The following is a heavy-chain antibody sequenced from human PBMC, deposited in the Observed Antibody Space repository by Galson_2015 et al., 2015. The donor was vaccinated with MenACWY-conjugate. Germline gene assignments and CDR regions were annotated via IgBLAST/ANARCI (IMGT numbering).Heavy chain of an antibody. CDR1: GFTFSSYW. J-gene: IGHJ4*02. Sequence: SLRLSCAASGFTFSSYWMSWVRQAPGKGLEWVANIKQDGSEKYYVDSVKGRFTISRDNAKNSLYLQMNSLRAEDTAVYYCARDLRFLEWLPGDLGYWGQGTLVTVSS. D-gene: IGHD3-3*01. V-gene: IGHV3-7*03. CDR3: ARDLRFLEWLPGDLGY. CDR2: IKQDGSEK.